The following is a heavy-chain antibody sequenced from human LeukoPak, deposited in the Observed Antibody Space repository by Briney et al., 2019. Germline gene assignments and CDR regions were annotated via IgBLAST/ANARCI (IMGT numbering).Heavy chain of an antibody. D-gene: IGHD3-22*01. Sequence: GGSLRLSCAAYGFTFSSYEMNWVRQAPGKGLEWVSYISSGGSTIYYADSVKGRFTISRDNAKNSLYLEMNSLRAEDTAVYYCARESQSAYYFDSSGYEDAFDIWGQGTMVTVSS. CDR2: ISSGGSTI. J-gene: IGHJ3*02. CDR1: GFTFSSYE. V-gene: IGHV3-48*03. CDR3: ARESQSAYYFDSSGYEDAFDI.